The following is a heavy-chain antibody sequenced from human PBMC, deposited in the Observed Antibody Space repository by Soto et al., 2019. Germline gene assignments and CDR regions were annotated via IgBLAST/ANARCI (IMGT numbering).Heavy chain of an antibody. D-gene: IGHD4-4*01. CDR1: GFTFSSYA. CDR3: VSGSAYSNYDLGN. Sequence: EVQLLESGGGLVRPGGSLRLSCAASGFTFSSYAMTWVRQAPGKGMEWVSGVSGTGGSAYYADSVKGRFTISRDKSTNTLYLHINSLRAEDTAVYYCVSGSAYSNYDLGNWGQGTLVTVSS. J-gene: IGHJ4*02. CDR2: VSGTGGSA. V-gene: IGHV3-23*01.